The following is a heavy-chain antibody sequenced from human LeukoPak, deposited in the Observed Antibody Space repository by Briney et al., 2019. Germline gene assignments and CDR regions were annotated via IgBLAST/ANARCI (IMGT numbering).Heavy chain of an antibody. CDR1: GFTFSSYT. Sequence: PGRSLRLSCAASGFTFSSYTMHWVRQAPGKGLEWVAVISYDESNKYYADSVKGRFTISRDNSKNTLYLQMNSLRAEDTAVYYCAKDRISGETYNWFDPWGQGTLVTVSS. D-gene: IGHD2-15*01. J-gene: IGHJ5*02. CDR3: AKDRISGETYNWFDP. V-gene: IGHV3-30-3*01. CDR2: ISYDESNK.